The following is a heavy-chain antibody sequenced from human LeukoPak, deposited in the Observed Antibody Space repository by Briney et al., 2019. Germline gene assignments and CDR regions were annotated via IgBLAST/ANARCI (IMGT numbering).Heavy chain of an antibody. V-gene: IGHV3-48*03. CDR2: ISSSGNTK. D-gene: IGHD1-26*01. J-gene: IGHJ5*02. CDR3: ARGDSGSYARWFDR. CDR1: AFTFSNYE. Sequence: PGGSLRLSCAASAFTFSNYEMKWVRQAPAKGLEWVAYISSSGNTKYYADSVRGRFTISIDNAKNSLYLQMNSLRAEDTAVYYCARGDSGSYARWFDRWGQGTLVTVAS.